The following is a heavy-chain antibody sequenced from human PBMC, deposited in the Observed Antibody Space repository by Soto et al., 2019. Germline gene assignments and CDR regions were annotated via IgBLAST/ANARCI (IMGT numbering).Heavy chain of an antibody. V-gene: IGHV1-3*01. CDR3: AREDTGWFGELSLGY. Sequence: ASVKVSCKASGYTFTSYAMHWVRQAPGQRLEWMGWINAGNGNTKYSQKFQGRVTITRDTSASTAYMELSSLRSEDTAVYYCAREDTGWFGELSLGYWGQGTLVTVSS. CDR1: GYTFTSYA. CDR2: INAGNGNT. J-gene: IGHJ4*02. D-gene: IGHD3-10*01.